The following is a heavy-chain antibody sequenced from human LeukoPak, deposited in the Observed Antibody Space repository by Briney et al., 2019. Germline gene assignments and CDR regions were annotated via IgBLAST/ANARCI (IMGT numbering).Heavy chain of an antibody. D-gene: IGHD3-10*01. CDR3: ARGKGEIWFGEPLFAFDI. V-gene: IGHV4-4*07. CDR1: GDSISSYY. Sequence: SETLSLTCNVSGDSISSYYWSWIRQPAGKGLEWIGRIYTSGNTNYNPSLKSRVTISVDTSKNQFSLKLSSVTAADTAVYYCARGKGEIWFGEPLFAFDIWGQGTMVTVSS. J-gene: IGHJ3*02. CDR2: IYTSGNT.